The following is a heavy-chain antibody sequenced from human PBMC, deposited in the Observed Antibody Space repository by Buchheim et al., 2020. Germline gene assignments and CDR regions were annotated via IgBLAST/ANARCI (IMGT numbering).Heavy chain of an antibody. V-gene: IGHV3-23*01. J-gene: IGHJ4*02. CDR3: ARWGGNPARPFDY. Sequence: EVQLLESGGGLVQPGGSLRLSCAASGFTFSRYVMSWVRQAPGKGLEWVSAISGSGGSPYYADSVQGRFTLSRDNSKNTLYLQRNSLRAEDTAVYYCARWGGNPARPFDYWGQGTL. CDR1: GFTFSRYV. CDR2: ISGSGGSP. D-gene: IGHD6-6*01.